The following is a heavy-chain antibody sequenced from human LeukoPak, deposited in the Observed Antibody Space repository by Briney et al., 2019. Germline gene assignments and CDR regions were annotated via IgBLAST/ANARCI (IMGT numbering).Heavy chain of an antibody. Sequence: SETLSLTCTVSGGSISSCYWSWIRQPPGKGLEWIGYISYSASTNYNPSLKSRVTISVDTSKNQFSLKLSSVTAADTAVYYCVRQARFMVRGVIDYGMDVWGQGTTVTVSS. J-gene: IGHJ6*02. D-gene: IGHD3-10*01. V-gene: IGHV4-59*08. CDR2: ISYSAST. CDR1: GGSISSCY. CDR3: VRQARFMVRGVIDYGMDV.